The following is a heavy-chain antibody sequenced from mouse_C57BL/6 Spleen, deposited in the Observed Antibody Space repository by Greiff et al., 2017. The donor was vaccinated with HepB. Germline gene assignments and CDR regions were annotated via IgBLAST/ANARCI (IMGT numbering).Heavy chain of an antibody. V-gene: IGHV5-17*01. CDR2: ISSGSSTI. J-gene: IGHJ3*01. CDR3: ARPRQPSWFAY. D-gene: IGHD6-1*01. CDR1: GFTFSDYG. Sequence: EVKLVESGGGLVKPGGSLKLSCAASGFTFSDYGMHWVRQAPEKGLEWVAYISSGSSTIYYADTVKGRFTISRDNAKNTLFLQMTSLRSEDTAMYYCARPRQPSWFAYWGQGTLVTVSA.